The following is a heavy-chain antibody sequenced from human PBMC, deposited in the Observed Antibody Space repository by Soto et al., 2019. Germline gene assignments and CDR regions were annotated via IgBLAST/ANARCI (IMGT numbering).Heavy chain of an antibody. D-gene: IGHD2-2*02. J-gene: IGHJ4*02. CDR2: ISSSGSVI. CDR1: GFTFSTSE. CDR3: AKDSPSYTTSPFYFDS. Sequence: GGSLRLSCAASGFTFSTSEMNWVRQAPGKGLEWVSYISSSGSVIYYADSVKGRFTVSRDNAKNLLYLRMNSLRADDTAVFYCAKDSPSYTTSPFYFDSWGQGTLVTVSS. V-gene: IGHV3-48*03.